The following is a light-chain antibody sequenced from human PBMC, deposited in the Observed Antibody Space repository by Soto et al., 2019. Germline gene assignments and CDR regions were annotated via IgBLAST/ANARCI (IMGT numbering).Light chain of an antibody. CDR3: CSYAVTYVV. CDR2: EVN. V-gene: IGLV2-23*02. J-gene: IGLJ2*01. Sequence: QSALTQPASVSGSPGQSITISCTGTSSDVGSYNFVSWYQQHPGKAPKLMIYEVNKRPSGVSNCFSASKSGNTASLTISGLQAEDEADYYCCSYAVTYVVFGGGTKVTVL. CDR1: SSDVGSYNF.